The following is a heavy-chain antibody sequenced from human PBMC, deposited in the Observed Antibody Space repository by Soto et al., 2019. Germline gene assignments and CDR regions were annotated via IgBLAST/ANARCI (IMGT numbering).Heavy chain of an antibody. Sequence: PSETLSLTCAVYGGSFSGYYWSWIRQPPGKGLEWIGEINHSGSTNYNPSLKSRVTISVDTSKNQFSLKLSSVTAADTAVYYCARGATYYYGSGSYWVWGQGTTVTVSS. CDR3: ARGATYYYGSGSYWV. J-gene: IGHJ6*02. D-gene: IGHD3-10*01. V-gene: IGHV4-34*01. CDR2: INHSGST. CDR1: GGSFSGYY.